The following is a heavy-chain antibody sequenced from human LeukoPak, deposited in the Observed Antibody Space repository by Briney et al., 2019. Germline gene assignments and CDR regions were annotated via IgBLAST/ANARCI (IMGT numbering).Heavy chain of an antibody. J-gene: IGHJ4*02. CDR2: MNPNSGNT. Sequence: ASVTVSCKASGYTFTSYDINWVRQATGQGLEWMGRMNPNSGNTGYAQKFQGRVTITRNTSTSTAYMELSSLRSEDTAVYYCARASLGGWTHNWGQGTLVTVSS. CDR3: ARASLGGWTHN. D-gene: IGHD6-19*01. CDR1: GYTFTSYD. V-gene: IGHV1-8*03.